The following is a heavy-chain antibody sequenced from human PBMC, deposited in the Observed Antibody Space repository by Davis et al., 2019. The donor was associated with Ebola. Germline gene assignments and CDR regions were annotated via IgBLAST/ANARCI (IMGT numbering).Heavy chain of an antibody. J-gene: IGHJ4*02. CDR1: GFIFSNSW. V-gene: IGHV3-74*01. CDR2: INRDGTTT. D-gene: IGHD3/OR15-3a*01. Sequence: HTGGSLRPSCAASGFIFSNSWMSWVRQRPGEGLMWVSHINRDGTTTNYADSVQGRFTISRDETKNSLYLQMDSLRAEDAALYYCTCPIKSGKSYGLPDYWGQGTRVTVSS. CDR3: TCPIKSGKSYGLPDY.